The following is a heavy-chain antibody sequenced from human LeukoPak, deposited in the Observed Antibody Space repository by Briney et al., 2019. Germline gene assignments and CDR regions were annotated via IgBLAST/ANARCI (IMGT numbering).Heavy chain of an antibody. Sequence: SGPTLVNPTETLTLTCTVSGFSLSNARMGVSWIRQPQGKALEWLAHIFSNDEISYSTSLKSRLTISKDTSKSQVVLTMTNMDPVDTATYYCARIGYYDSSGYYWDDAFDIWGQGTMVTVSS. CDR2: IFSNDEI. D-gene: IGHD3-22*01. CDR3: ARIGYYDSSGYYWDDAFDI. CDR1: GFSLSNARMG. V-gene: IGHV2-26*01. J-gene: IGHJ3*02.